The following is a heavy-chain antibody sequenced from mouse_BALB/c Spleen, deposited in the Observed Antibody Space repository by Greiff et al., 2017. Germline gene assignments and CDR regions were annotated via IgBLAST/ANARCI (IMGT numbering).Heavy chain of an antibody. CDR2: IWSGGST. J-gene: IGHJ4*01. D-gene: IGHD2-12*01. CDR1: GFSLTSYG. CDR3: ARGSYDGAMDY. V-gene: IGHV2-4-1*01. Sequence: VQLQQSGPGLVQPSQSLSITCTVSGFSLTSYGVHWVRQSPGKGLEWLGVIWSGGSTDYNAAFISRLSISKDNSKSQVFFKMNSLQADDTAIYYCARGSYDGAMDYWGQGTSVTVSS.